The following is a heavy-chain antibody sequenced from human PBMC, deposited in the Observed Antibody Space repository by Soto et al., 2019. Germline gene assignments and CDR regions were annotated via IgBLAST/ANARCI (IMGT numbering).Heavy chain of an antibody. V-gene: IGHV4-31*03. CDR3: ASGQMATIKFDY. CDR2: IYYSGST. Sequence: PSETLSLTCTVSGGSISSGGYYWSWIRQHPGKGLEWIGYIYYSGSTYYNPSLKSRVTISVDTSKNQFSLKLSSVTAADTAVYYCASGQMATIKFDYWGQGTLVTVSS. D-gene: IGHD5-12*01. J-gene: IGHJ4*02. CDR1: GGSISSGGYY.